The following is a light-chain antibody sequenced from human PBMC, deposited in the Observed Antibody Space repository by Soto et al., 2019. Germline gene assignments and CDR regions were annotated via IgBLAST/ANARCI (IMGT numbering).Light chain of an antibody. CDR3: QQYGTSPRT. CDR2: GAS. Sequence: EIVLTQSPGTLSLSPGERATLSCRASQSLSGNYLAWYQQRPGQAPRLLIHGASNRATGIPDRFSGSGSGTEFTLTSSRLEPDDFAVYYCQQYGTSPRTFGQGTRLEIK. J-gene: IGKJ5*01. V-gene: IGKV3-20*01. CDR1: QSLSGNY.